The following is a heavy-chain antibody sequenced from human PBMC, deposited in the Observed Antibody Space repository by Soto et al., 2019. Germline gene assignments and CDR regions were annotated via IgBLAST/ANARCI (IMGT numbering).Heavy chain of an antibody. J-gene: IGHJ6*02. V-gene: IGHV3-15*07. CDR2: IKSKTDGGTT. CDR1: GFTFSNAW. CDR3: TTGGYGTQNYYYYGMDV. D-gene: IGHD5-18*01. Sequence: GGSLRLSCAASGFTFSNAWMNWVRQAPGKGLEWVGRIKSKTDGGTTDYAAPVKGRFTISRDDSKNTLYLQMNSLKTEDTAVYYCTTGGYGTQNYYYYGMDVWGQGTTVTVSS.